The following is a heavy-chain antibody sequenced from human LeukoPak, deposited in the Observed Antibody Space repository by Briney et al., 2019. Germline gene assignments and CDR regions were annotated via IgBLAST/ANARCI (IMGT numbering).Heavy chain of an antibody. CDR1: GFTFSSYA. CDR3: AREDYGDYEGDAFDI. D-gene: IGHD4-17*01. CDR2: ISYDGSNK. V-gene: IGHV3-30-3*01. Sequence: GGSLRLSCAASGFTFSSYAMHWVRQAPGKGLEWVAVISYDGSNKYYADSVKGRFTISRDNSKNTLYLQMNSLRAEDTAVYYCAREDYGDYEGDAFDIWGQGTMVTVSS. J-gene: IGHJ3*02.